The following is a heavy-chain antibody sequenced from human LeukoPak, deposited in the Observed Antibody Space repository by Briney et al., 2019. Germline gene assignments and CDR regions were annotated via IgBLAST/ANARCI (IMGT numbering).Heavy chain of an antibody. CDR1: GGSITTYY. V-gene: IGHV4-4*07. CDR3: AGEGHYYDSTGYYYGGGDY. J-gene: IGHJ4*02. CDR2: IYTRGST. D-gene: IGHD3-22*01. Sequence: PSETLSLTCTVSGGSITTYYWSWIRQPAGKGLEWIGRIYTRGSTNYNPSLKSRVTMSVDTSKNQFSLKLSSVTAADTAVYYCAGEGHYYDSTGYYYGGGDYWGQGTLVTVSS.